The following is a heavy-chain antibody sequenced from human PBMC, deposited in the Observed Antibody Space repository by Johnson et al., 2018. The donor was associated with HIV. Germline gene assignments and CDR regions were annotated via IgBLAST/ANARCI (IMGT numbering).Heavy chain of an antibody. J-gene: IGHJ3*02. D-gene: IGHD1-20*01. CDR3: ARNLMLYNWNADAFDI. CDR2: ISYDGSKK. Sequence: QVQLVESGGGVVQPGRSLRLSCAASGFTFSSYAMHWVRQAPGKGLEWVAVISYDGSKKYYADSVKGRFTISRDNSKNTLYLQMNRLRADDTAVYYCARNLMLYNWNADAFDIWGQGTMVTVSS. CDR1: GFTFSSYA. V-gene: IGHV3-30*04.